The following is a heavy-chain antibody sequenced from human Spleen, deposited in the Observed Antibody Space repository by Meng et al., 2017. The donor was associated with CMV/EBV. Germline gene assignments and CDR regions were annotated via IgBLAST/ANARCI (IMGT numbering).Heavy chain of an antibody. CDR1: GYTFTGYY. CDR3: ASAVLRFLEWSETFDY. D-gene: IGHD3-3*01. V-gene: IGHV1-2*02. J-gene: IGHJ4*02. CDR2: INPNSGGT. Sequence: ASVKVSCKASGYTFTGYYIHWVRQAPGQGLEWMGWINPNSGGTNYAQKFQGRVTMTRDTSISTAYMELSRLRSDDTAVYYCASAVLRFLEWSETFDYWGQGTLVTVSS.